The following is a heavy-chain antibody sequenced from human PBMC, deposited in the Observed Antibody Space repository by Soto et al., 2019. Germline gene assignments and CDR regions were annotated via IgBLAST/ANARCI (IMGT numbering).Heavy chain of an antibody. CDR2: INPSGGST. Sequence: ASVKVSCKASGYTFTSYYMHWVRQAPGQGLEWMGIINPSGGSTSYAQKFQGRVTMTRDTSTSTVYMELSSVRSEDTAVYYCARAERWNFSWLRPSSYYFDYWGQGTLVTVSS. D-gene: IGHD5-12*01. CDR3: ARAERWNFSWLRPSSYYFDY. CDR1: GYTFTSYY. J-gene: IGHJ4*02. V-gene: IGHV1-46*01.